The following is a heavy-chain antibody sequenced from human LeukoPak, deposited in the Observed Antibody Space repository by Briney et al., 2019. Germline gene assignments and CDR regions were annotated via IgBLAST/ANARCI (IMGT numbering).Heavy chain of an antibody. D-gene: IGHD2-2*01. Sequence: GRSLRLSCAASGFTFSSSAMHWVRQAPGKGLEWVAVISYDGSDKYHADSVKGRFTISRDNAKNSLYLQMNSLRAEDTAVYYCARGRYCSSTSCYRSDWFDPWGQGTLVTVSS. CDR3: ARGRYCSSTSCYRSDWFDP. J-gene: IGHJ5*02. CDR2: ISYDGSDK. CDR1: GFTFSSSA. V-gene: IGHV3-30*07.